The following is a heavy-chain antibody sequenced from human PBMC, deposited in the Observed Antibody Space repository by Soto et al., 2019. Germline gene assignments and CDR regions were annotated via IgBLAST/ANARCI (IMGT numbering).Heavy chain of an antibody. J-gene: IGHJ4*02. D-gene: IGHD3-22*01. CDR3: ARYDNDSSGYYYYFDY. Sequence: SETLSLTCAVYGGSFSGYYWSWIRQPPGKGLEWIGKINHSGSTNYNPSLKSRVTITVETSKNQFSLKLSSGTAADTAVYYCARYDNDSSGYYYYFDYWGQGTLVTVSS. V-gene: IGHV4-34*01. CDR1: GGSFSGYY. CDR2: INHSGST.